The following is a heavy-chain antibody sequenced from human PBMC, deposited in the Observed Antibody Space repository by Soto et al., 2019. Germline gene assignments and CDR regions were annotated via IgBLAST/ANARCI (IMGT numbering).Heavy chain of an antibody. J-gene: IGHJ4*02. CDR1: GFSFSTYG. Sequence: GGSLRLSCAASGFSFSTYGMNWARQAPGKGLEWVTHINSGGKTTSYSDSVKGRFTISRDNSKNTLYLQMNSLRAEDTAVYYCARDAGGAYYFDYWGQGTLVTVSS. D-gene: IGHD1-1*01. V-gene: IGHV3-48*01. CDR2: INSGGKTT. CDR3: ARDAGGAYYFDY.